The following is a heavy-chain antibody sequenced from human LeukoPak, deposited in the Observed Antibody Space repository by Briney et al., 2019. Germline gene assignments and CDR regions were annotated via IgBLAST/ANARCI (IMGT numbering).Heavy chain of an antibody. CDR2: IIPIFGTA. CDR3: ARDSKVVSAAYYYYMDV. CDR1: GGTFSSYA. Sequence: SVKVSCKASGGTFSSYAISWVRQAPGQGLEWMGGIIPIFGTANYAQKFQGRVTITTDESTSTAYMELSSLRSEDTAVYYCARDSKVVSAAYYYYMDVWGKGTTVTVSS. J-gene: IGHJ6*03. V-gene: IGHV1-69*05. D-gene: IGHD2-2*01.